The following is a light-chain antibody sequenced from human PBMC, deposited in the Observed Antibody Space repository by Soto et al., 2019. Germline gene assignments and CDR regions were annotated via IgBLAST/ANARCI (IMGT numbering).Light chain of an antibody. Sequence: DKLMSQSPATLSVSPGERVTLSCRASQNIHNHMSWFLQKPGQTPRLLIYDAIIRAPDVPARFSGSWSGTEFTLTTNSLQSEDFAVYYWQQYAEWPLTFGGGTKVDIX. V-gene: IGKV3-15*01. CDR2: DAI. CDR3: QQYAEWPLT. J-gene: IGKJ4*01. CDR1: QNIHNH.